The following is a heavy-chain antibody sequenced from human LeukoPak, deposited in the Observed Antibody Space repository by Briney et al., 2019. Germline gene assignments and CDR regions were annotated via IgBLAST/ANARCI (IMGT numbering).Heavy chain of an antibody. CDR3: AAYYDYVWGSYRHFDY. CDR2: INHSGST. Sequence: SETLSLTCAVYGGSFSGYYWSWIRQPPGKGLEWIGEINHSGSTNYNPSLKGRVTISVDTSKNQFSLKLSSVTAADTAVYYCAAYYDYVWGSYRHFDYWGQGTLVTVSS. CDR1: GGSFSGYY. D-gene: IGHD3-16*02. V-gene: IGHV4-34*01. J-gene: IGHJ4*02.